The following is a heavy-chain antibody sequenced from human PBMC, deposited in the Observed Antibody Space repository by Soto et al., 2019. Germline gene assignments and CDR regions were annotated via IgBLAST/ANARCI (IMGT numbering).Heavy chain of an antibody. J-gene: IGHJ4*02. V-gene: IGHV1-18*01. CDR3: ARHGIIPLDY. CDR1: GYTFTSYG. Sequence: QVQLVQSGAEVKKPGTSVKVSCKASGYTFTSYGFSWVRQAPGQGLEWVGWISAYSANTNYAQKFQDRVTMTTDTSTTTAHMELRSLRSDDTAVYYCARHGIIPLDYWGQGTLVTVSS. CDR2: ISAYSANT. D-gene: IGHD2-21*01.